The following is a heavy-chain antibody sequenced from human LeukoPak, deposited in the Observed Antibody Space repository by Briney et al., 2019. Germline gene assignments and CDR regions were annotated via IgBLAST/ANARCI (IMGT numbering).Heavy chain of an antibody. CDR2: IIPIFGTA. J-gene: IGHJ4*02. Sequence: ASVKVSCKASGGTFSSYAISWVRQAPGQGLEWMGGIIPIFGTANYAQKFQGRVTITTDESTSTAYMELSSLRSEDTAVYYCARGPPGILAFDYWGQGTLVTVSS. D-gene: IGHD1-26*01. V-gene: IGHV1-69*05. CDR3: ARGPPGILAFDY. CDR1: GGTFSSYA.